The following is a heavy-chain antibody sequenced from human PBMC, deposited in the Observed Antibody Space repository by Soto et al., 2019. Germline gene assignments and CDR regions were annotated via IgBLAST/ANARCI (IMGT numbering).Heavy chain of an antibody. D-gene: IGHD2-15*01. CDR1: GYTFISHG. Sequence: QVQLVQSGVDVKKPGASVKVSCKASGYTFISHGISWVRQAPGQGLEWMGWISGKNGNTNYAQKLQGRVTLTTDTSTSTAYMELRSLRSDDTAVYYCSRVSSSIVVVPDYGMDVWGQGTTVTVSS. CDR3: SRVSSSIVVVPDYGMDV. J-gene: IGHJ6*02. CDR2: ISGKNGNT. V-gene: IGHV1-18*04.